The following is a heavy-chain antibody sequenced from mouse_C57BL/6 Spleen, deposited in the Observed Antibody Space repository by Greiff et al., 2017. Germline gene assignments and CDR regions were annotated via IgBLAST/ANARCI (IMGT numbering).Heavy chain of an antibody. D-gene: IGHD2-3*01. CDR3: TTRDGDY. J-gene: IGHJ2*01. CDR1: GFNIKDDY. Sequence: EVKLMESGAELVRPGASVKLSCTASGFNIKDDYMHWVKQRPEQGLEWIGWIDPENGDTEYASKFQGKATITADTSSNTAYLQLSSLTSEDTAVYYCTTRDGDYWGQGTTLTVSS. CDR2: IDPENGDT. V-gene: IGHV14-4*01.